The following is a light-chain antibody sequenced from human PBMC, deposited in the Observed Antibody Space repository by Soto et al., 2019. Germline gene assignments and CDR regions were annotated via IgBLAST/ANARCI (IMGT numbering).Light chain of an antibody. J-gene: IGKJ1*01. CDR1: QTVLNNY. V-gene: IGKV3-20*01. Sequence: IVLTQSPGTLSLSPGGRATLSCRASQTVLNNYLTWYQQKPGQAPRRLIFGASIRATGIPDRFSGSGSGTDFTLTISRLEPEDFAVYYCQQYGRSPTKFGQGTKV. CDR3: QQYGRSPTK. CDR2: GAS.